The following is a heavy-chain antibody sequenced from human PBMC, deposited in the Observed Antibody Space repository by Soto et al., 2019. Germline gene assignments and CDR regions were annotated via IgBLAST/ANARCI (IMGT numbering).Heavy chain of an antibody. CDR3: AKDRRYYGSGLGGGY. V-gene: IGHV3-23*01. Sequence: EVQLLESGGGLVQPGGSLRLSCAASGFTFSSYAMSWVRQAPGKGLEWASAISGSGGSTYDADSVKGRFTISRDNSKNTLYLQMNSLRAEDTAVYYCAKDRRYYGSGLGGGYWGQGTLVTVSS. J-gene: IGHJ4*02. CDR1: GFTFSSYA. D-gene: IGHD3-10*01. CDR2: ISGSGGST.